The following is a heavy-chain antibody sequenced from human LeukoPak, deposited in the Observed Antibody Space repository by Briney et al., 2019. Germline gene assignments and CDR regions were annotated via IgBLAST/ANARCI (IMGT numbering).Heavy chain of an antibody. D-gene: IGHD1-1*01. Sequence: PGGSLRLSCAASGFTFSSYEMNWVRQAPGKGLEWVSYISSSGSTIYYADSVKGRFTISRDNAKNSLYLQMNSLRAEDTAVYYCARDLGLAGWNDFLNDAFDIWGQGTMVTVSP. J-gene: IGHJ3*02. CDR1: GFTFSSYE. CDR2: ISSSGSTI. V-gene: IGHV3-48*03. CDR3: ARDLGLAGWNDFLNDAFDI.